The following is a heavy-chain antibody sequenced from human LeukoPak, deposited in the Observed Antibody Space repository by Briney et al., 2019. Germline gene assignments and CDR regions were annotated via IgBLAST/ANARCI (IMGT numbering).Heavy chain of an antibody. CDR3: ARDLEITY. Sequence: GGSLRLSCAASGFTVSNNYMSWVRQAPGKGLEWVSVIYTGGSTYYSDSVKGRFTISRDNSKNTLYLQMNSLRAEDTTVYYCARDLEITYWGQGTLVTVSS. CDR1: GFTVSNNY. CDR2: IYTGGST. D-gene: IGHD1-1*01. J-gene: IGHJ4*02. V-gene: IGHV3-66*01.